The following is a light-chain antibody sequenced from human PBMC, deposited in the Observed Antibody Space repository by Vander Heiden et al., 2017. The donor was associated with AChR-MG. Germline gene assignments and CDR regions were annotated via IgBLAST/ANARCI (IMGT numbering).Light chain of an antibody. CDR3: QQYNSYPWT. Sequence: DIQMTQSPSTLSASVGDRVTLTCRASQSISSGLAWYQQKPGKAPKLLIYKASSLESGVPSRFSGSGSGTEFTLTISSLQPDDFATYYCQQYNSYPWTFGQGTKVEIK. CDR1: QSISSG. V-gene: IGKV1-5*03. CDR2: KAS. J-gene: IGKJ1*01.